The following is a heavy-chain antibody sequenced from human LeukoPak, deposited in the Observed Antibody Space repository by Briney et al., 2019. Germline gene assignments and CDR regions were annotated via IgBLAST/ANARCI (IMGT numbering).Heavy chain of an antibody. D-gene: IGHD3-10*02. CDR3: AELGITMIGGV. Sequence: GGSLRLSCAASGFTFSYYAMTWVRQAPGKGLEWVSTVFGLDHRTSYADSVKGRFTISRDNSKNTLSLQMNSLRAEDTAVYYCAELGITMIGGVWGKGTTVTISS. CDR2: VFGLDHRT. CDR1: GFTFSYYA. V-gene: IGHV3-23*01. J-gene: IGHJ6*04.